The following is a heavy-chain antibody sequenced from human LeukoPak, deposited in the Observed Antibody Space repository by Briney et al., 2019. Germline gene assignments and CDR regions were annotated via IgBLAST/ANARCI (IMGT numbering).Heavy chain of an antibody. J-gene: IGHJ4*02. D-gene: IGHD6-19*01. CDR2: IYHSGST. CDR3: ARAIIAVAGVYYFDY. Sequence: SETLSLTCAVSGYSISSGYYWGWIRQPPGKGLEWSGSIYHSGSTYYNPSLKSRVTISVDTSKNQFSLKLSSVTAADTAVYYCARAIIAVAGVYYFDYWGQGTLVTVSS. CDR1: GYSISSGYY. V-gene: IGHV4-38-2*01.